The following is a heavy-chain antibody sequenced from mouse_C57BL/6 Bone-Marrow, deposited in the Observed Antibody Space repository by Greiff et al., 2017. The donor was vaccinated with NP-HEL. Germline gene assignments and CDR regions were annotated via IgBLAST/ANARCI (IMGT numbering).Heavy chain of an antibody. CDR3: VRQWNAMDY. Sequence: EVKLVESGGGLVQPKGSLKLSCAASGFSFNTYAMNWVRQAPGKGLEWVARIRSKSNNYATYYADSVKDRFTISRDDSESMLYLQMNNLKTEDTAMYYCVRQWNAMDYWGQGTSVTVSS. J-gene: IGHJ4*01. CDR1: GFSFNTYA. CDR2: IRSKSNNYAT. V-gene: IGHV10-1*01.